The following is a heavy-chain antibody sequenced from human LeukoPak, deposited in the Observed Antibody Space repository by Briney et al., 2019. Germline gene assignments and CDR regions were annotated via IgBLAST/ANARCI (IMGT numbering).Heavy chain of an antibody. CDR1: GFTFSRYW. CDR3: ARDDYSASDH. CDR2: IKQDGSEK. V-gene: IGHV3-7*04. J-gene: IGHJ4*02. D-gene: IGHD4-11*01. Sequence: GGSLRLSCAASGFTFSRYWMSWIRQAPGKGQEWVANIKQDGSEKYYMDSVKGRFTISKDNAKNSLFLQMNSLRAEDTALYYCARDDYSASDHWGQGTLVTVSS.